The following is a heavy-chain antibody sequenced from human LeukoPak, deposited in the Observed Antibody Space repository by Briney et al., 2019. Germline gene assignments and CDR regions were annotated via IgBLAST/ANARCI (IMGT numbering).Heavy chain of an antibody. CDR2: IYPGDSAT. D-gene: IGHD3-9*01. CDR1: GYSFTSYW. J-gene: IGHJ3*02. Sequence: GESLKISCKGSGYSFTSYWIGWVRQMPGKGLEWMGIIYPGDSATRYSPSFQGQVTISADKSISTAYLQWSSLKASDTAMYYCARRRSQLRYFDWLLFRDAFDIWGQGTMVTVSS. CDR3: ARRRSQLRYFDWLLFRDAFDI. V-gene: IGHV5-51*01.